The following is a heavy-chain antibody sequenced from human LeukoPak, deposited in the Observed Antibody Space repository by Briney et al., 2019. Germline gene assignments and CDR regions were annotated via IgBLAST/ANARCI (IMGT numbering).Heavy chain of an antibody. CDR2: MNPNSGNT. V-gene: IGHV1-8*01. D-gene: IGHD4-11*01. J-gene: IGHJ6*02. Sequence: GASVKVSCKASGYTFTSYDINWVRQAPGQGLEWMGWMNPNSGNTGYAQKFQGRVTMTRNTSISTAYMELSSLRSEDTAVYYCARVATVTTGNYYYYYGMDVWGQGTTVTVSS. CDR3: ARVATVTTGNYYYYYGMDV. CDR1: GYTFTSYD.